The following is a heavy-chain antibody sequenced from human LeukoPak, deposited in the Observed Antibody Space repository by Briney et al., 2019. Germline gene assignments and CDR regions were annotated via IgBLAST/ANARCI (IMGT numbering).Heavy chain of an antibody. CDR3: ARVSYDFWSGYYYFDY. V-gene: IGHV3-7*01. D-gene: IGHD3-3*01. CDR1: GFTFSSYW. CDR2: IKQDGSEK. Sequence: PGGSLRLSCAASGFTFSSYWMSWVRQAPGKGLEWVANIKQDGSEKYYVDSVKGRFTISRDNAKNSLYLQMNSLRAEDTAVYYCARVSYDFWSGYYYFDYWGQGTLVTVSS. J-gene: IGHJ4*02.